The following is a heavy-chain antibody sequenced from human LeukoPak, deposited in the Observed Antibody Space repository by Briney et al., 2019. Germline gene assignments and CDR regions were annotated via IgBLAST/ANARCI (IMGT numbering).Heavy chain of an antibody. CDR1: GFTFSSHA. V-gene: IGHV3-30*01. J-gene: IGHJ4*02. CDR3: ARDYRVGCTGGRCYPIDY. CDR2: IAYDGSNK. D-gene: IGHD2-15*01. Sequence: QPGRSLRLSCAATGFTFSSHAMHWVRQAPGKGLEWVAVIAYDGSNKYYADSVKGRFAISRDNSKSTLYLQMISLRPDDTAVYYCARDYRVGCTGGRCYPIDYWGQGTLVTVSS.